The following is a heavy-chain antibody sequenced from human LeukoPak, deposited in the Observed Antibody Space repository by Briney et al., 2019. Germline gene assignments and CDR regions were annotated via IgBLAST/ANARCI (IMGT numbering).Heavy chain of an antibody. CDR1: GGSISSGSYC. Sequence: SETLSLTCTVSGGSISSGSYCWSWLRQSAGKGLEWIGHIYSSGSTNYNPSLKSRVTISVDTSKNRFSLKLSSVTAADTAVYYCARPEGREMATTDYWGQGTLVTVSS. V-gene: IGHV4-61*10. J-gene: IGHJ4*02. CDR2: IYSSGST. CDR3: ARPEGREMATTDY. D-gene: IGHD5-24*01.